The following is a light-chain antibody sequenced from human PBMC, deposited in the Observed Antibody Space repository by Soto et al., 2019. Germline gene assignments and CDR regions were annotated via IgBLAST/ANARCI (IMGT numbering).Light chain of an antibody. CDR2: VNGDGSH. J-gene: IGLJ3*02. V-gene: IGLV4-69*01. CDR1: SGHSSYA. CDR3: QTWSTGRV. Sequence: QLVLTQSPSASASLGASVKLTCTLSSGHSSYAIAWHQQQPEKGPRYLLKVNGDGSHRKGDGIPDRFSGSSSGAERYLTISSLLSEDEADYYCQTWSTGRVFGGGTKLTVL.